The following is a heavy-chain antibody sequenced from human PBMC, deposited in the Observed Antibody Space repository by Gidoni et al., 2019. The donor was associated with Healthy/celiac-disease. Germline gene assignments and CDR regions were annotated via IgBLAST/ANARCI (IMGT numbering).Heavy chain of an antibody. J-gene: IGHJ6*02. V-gene: IGHV3-30*18. CDR2: ISYDGSKK. CDR3: AKDIITDFSMYGMDV. CDR1: GFTFRSYG. D-gene: IGHD3-3*01. Sequence: QVQLVESGGGVVQPGRSLRLSCAASGFTFRSYGMHWVRQGPGKGLEWVGVISYDGSKKYYADSVKGRFTISRDSSKNTLYLQMNSMRAEDKAVYYCAKDIITDFSMYGMDVWGQGTTVTVSS.